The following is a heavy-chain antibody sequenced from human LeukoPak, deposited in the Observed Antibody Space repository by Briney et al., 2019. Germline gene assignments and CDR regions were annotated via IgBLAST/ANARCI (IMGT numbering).Heavy chain of an antibody. V-gene: IGHV3-30*02. J-gene: IGHJ4*02. CDR1: RFTFSSYG. Sequence: PGGSLRLSCAASRFTFSSYGMHWVRQAPGKGLEWVAFIRYDGSNKYYADSVKGRFTISRDNSKNTLYLQMNSLRAEDTAVYYCAKDWGRYYGSGSYYRYWGQGTLVTVSS. CDR3: AKDWGRYYGSGSYYRY. CDR2: IRYDGSNK. D-gene: IGHD3-10*01.